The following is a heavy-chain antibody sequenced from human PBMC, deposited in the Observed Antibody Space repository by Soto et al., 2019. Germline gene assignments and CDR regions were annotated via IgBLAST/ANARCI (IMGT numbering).Heavy chain of an antibody. CDR2: ISHDGDNT. Sequence: GGSLRLSCAASGFTFRYYAMHWVRQAPGKGLEWVALISHDGDNTYYADSVKGRLSISRDNSNNTLYLQMNSLRTEATAVFYCPRPRYDYDSGTYCDAAVADYWGLGTLDNVSS. J-gene: IGHJ4*02. D-gene: IGHD3-16*01. CDR1: GFTFRYYA. V-gene: IGHV3-30-3*01. CDR3: PRPRYDYDSGTYCDAAVADY.